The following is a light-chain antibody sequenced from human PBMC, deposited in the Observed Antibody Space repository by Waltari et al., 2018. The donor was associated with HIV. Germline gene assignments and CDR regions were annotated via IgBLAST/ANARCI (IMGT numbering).Light chain of an antibody. V-gene: IGLV2-8*01. J-gene: IGLJ1*01. Sequence: QSALTQPPSASGSPGQPVTISCSGTSSDVGGYDYSSWYQQHPGKAPKLMIYEVSKRPSGVPDRFSGSKSGNTASLTVSGLQAEDEADYYCSSHAGSNNYVFGTGTKVTVL. CDR1: SSDVGGYDY. CDR2: EVS. CDR3: SSHAGSNNYV.